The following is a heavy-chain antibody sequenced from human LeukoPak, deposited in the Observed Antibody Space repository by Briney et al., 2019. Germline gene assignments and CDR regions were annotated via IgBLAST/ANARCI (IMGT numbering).Heavy chain of an antibody. CDR3: ATDHSIAAAGRGLTWYYYGMDV. CDR2: FDPEDGET. CDR1: GYTLTELS. V-gene: IGHV1-24*01. D-gene: IGHD6-13*01. J-gene: IGHJ6*02. Sequence: ASVKVSCKVSGYTLTELSMHWVRQAPGKGLEWMGGFDPEDGETIYAQKFQGRVTMTEDTSTDTAYMELSSLRSEDTAVYYCATDHSIAAAGRGLTWYYYGMDVWGQGTTVTVSS.